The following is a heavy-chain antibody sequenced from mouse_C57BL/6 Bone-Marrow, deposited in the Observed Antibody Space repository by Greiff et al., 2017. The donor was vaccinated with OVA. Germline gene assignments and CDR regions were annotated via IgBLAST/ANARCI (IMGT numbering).Heavy chain of an antibody. CDR1: GYSFTGYF. Sequence: VQLQQSGPELVKPGDSVKISCKASGYSFTGYFMNWVMQSHGKSLEWIGRINPYNGDTFYNQKFKGKATLTVYKSSSTAIMELRSLTSEDSAVYDCARRQRTRYFDVWGTGTTVTVTS. V-gene: IGHV1-20*01. CDR2: INPYNGDT. J-gene: IGHJ1*03. CDR3: ARRQRTRYFDV.